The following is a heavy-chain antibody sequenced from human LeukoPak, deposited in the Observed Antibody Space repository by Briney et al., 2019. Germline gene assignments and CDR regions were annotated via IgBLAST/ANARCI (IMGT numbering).Heavy chain of an antibody. J-gene: IGHJ3*02. Sequence: ASVKVSCKASGYTFTSYGISWVRHAPGQGLEWMGWISAYNGNTNYAQKLQGRVTMTTDTSTSTAYMELRSLRPDDTAVYYCARDFPSDVGARAAFDIWGQGTMVTVSS. D-gene: IGHD1-26*01. CDR2: ISAYNGNT. CDR3: ARDFPSDVGARAAFDI. V-gene: IGHV1-18*01. CDR1: GYTFTSYG.